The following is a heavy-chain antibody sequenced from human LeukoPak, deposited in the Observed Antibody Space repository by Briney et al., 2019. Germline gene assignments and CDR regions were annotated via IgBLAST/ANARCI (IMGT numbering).Heavy chain of an antibody. D-gene: IGHD1-26*01. CDR2: ISAGGVST. V-gene: IGHV3-23*01. CDR1: GFKFSSYA. J-gene: IGHJ4*02. Sequence: PGGSLRLSCAASGFKFSSYAMSWVRQAPGKGPEWVSSISAGGVSTLHADSVKGRFTISRDNSKNTVDLQMDSLRAEDTAIYYCAKRSVSGSYFFDYLGQGALVTVSS. CDR3: AKRSVSGSYFFDY.